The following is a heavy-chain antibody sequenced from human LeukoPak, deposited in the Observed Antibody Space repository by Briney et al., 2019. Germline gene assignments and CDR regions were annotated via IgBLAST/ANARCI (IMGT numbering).Heavy chain of an antibody. CDR3: AKDHSLNYYDSSGHPGH. V-gene: IGHV3-23*01. J-gene: IGHJ4*02. Sequence: PGGSLRLSCAASGFSFSSYVMSWIRQVPGKGLEWVSGITASGGTTDYADSVKGRFTISRDNSKNTVYLEMNSLRAEDSAVYYCAKDHSLNYYDSSGHPGHWGQGTLVTGSS. CDR2: ITASGGTT. CDR1: GFSFSSYV. D-gene: IGHD3-22*01.